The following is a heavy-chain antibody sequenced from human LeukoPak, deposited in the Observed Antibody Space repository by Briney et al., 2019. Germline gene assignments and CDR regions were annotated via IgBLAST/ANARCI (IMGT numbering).Heavy chain of an antibody. CDR3: AKDHYDYVWGSYSFDY. Sequence: GGSLRLSCAASGFTFSSYGMHWVRQAPGKGLEWVAFIRYDGSNKYYADSVKGRFTISRDNSKNTLYLQMNSLRAEDTAVYYCAKDHYDYVWGSYSFDYWGQGTLVTVSS. CDR2: IRYDGSNK. D-gene: IGHD3-16*01. V-gene: IGHV3-30*02. CDR1: GFTFSSYG. J-gene: IGHJ4*02.